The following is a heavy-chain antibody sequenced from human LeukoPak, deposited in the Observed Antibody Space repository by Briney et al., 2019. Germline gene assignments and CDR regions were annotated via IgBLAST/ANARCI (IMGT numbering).Heavy chain of an antibody. V-gene: IGHV3-23*01. J-gene: IGHJ4*02. CDR2: ISRSGGST. CDR1: GFTFSSYC. CDR3: ALYYDSSGNTYHLYD. Sequence: GGSLRLSCAASGFTFSSYCMNWVRQPPGKGLEWVSFISRSGGSTYHADSVKGWFTISRDTSKNTLYLQMNSLGAEDTAVYYCALYYDSSGNTYHLYDWGQGTLVTVSS. D-gene: IGHD3-22*01.